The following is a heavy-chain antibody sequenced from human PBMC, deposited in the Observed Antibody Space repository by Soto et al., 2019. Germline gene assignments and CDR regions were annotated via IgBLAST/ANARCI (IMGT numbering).Heavy chain of an antibody. CDR1: GGSIISSTHF. V-gene: IGHV4-39*01. CDR2: FFYGGST. J-gene: IGHJ6*02. Sequence: QLQLLESGPGQVKPSETLSLTCTVSGGSIISSTHFWGWVRQPPGKGLEWIGSFFYGGSTYYNPSLQSRVTISVDTSKNQVSLKVTSVTAADTAGYYCARHRTGQLRYFDWSTRYYYYGMDVWGQGTTVTVSS. D-gene: IGHD3-9*01. CDR3: ARHRTGQLRYFDWSTRYYYYGMDV.